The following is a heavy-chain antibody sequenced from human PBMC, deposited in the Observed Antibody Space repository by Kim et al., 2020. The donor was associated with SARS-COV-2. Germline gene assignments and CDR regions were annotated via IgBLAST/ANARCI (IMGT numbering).Heavy chain of an antibody. Sequence: DSVKGRFTISRDNSKNTLYLQMNSLRAEDTAVYYCAKEEGIAAAGSWFDPWGQGTLVTVSS. V-gene: IGHV3-30*02. CDR3: AKEEGIAAAGSWFDP. J-gene: IGHJ5*02. D-gene: IGHD6-13*01.